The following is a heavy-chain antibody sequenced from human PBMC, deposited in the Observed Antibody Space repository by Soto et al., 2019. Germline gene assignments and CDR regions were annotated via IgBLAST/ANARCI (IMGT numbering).Heavy chain of an antibody. CDR3: ARVGRAGTSKIRYYYYGMDV. V-gene: IGHV3-30-3*01. Sequence: QVQLVESGGGVVQPGRSLRLSCAASGFTFSSYAMHWVRQAPGKGLEWVAVISYDGSNKYYADSVKGRFTMSRDNSKNTLYLQMNSLRAEDTAVYYCARVGRAGTSKIRYYYYGMDVWGQGTTVTVSS. CDR2: ISYDGSNK. CDR1: GFTFSSYA. J-gene: IGHJ6*02. D-gene: IGHD6-13*01.